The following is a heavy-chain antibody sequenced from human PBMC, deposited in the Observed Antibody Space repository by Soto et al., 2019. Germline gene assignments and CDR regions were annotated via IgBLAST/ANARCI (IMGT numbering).Heavy chain of an antibody. D-gene: IGHD6-13*01. J-gene: IGHJ4*02. CDR3: ARYRREAVAGYTLDN. V-gene: IGHV4-59*01. CDR1: VGSISSNY. CDR2: VYNSGST. Sequence: SETLSLTCTVSVGSISSNYWTWIRQPPGKGLEWIGYVYNSGSTNYNPSLKSRVTISEDTSKSQFSLKVNSMTAADTAVYYCARYRREAVAGYTLDNWGQGILVTVSS.